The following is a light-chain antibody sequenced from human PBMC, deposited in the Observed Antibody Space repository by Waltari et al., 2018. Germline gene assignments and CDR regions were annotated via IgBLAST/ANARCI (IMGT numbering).Light chain of an antibody. Sequence: EIVLTQSPGAMSLSPGGRATLSCRATQIITNNYLAWYQQKPGQAPRLLIFGASNRATGIPDRFTGSVSVTDCTHSMYGLEPEVSAVYYCQQYANSPLTFGGGATVAIK. V-gene: IGKV3-20*01. J-gene: IGKJ4*02. CDR2: GAS. CDR3: QQYANSPLT. CDR1: QIITNNY.